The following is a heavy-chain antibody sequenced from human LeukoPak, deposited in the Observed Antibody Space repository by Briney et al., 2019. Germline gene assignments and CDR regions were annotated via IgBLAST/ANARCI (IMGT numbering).Heavy chain of an antibody. D-gene: IGHD6-19*01. CDR1: GFTFSSYS. J-gene: IGHJ4*02. V-gene: IGHV3-48*04. CDR2: ISSSGSTI. CDR3: ARGAYSSGWYLSGAIDY. Sequence: GGSLRLSCAASGFTFSSYSMNWVRQAPGKGLEWVSYISSSGSTIYYADSVKGRFTISRDNAKNSLYLQMNSLRAEDTAVYYCARGAYSSGWYLSGAIDYWGQGTLVTVSS.